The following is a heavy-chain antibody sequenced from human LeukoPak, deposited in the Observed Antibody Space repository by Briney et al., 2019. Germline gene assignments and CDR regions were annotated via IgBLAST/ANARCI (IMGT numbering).Heavy chain of an antibody. CDR1: GGTFSSYT. CDR2: IIPILGIA. J-gene: IGHJ5*02. V-gene: IGHV1-69*04. Sequence: SVKVSCKASGGTFSSYTISWVRQAPGQGLEWMGRIIPILGIANYAQKFQGRVTITADKSTSTAYMELSSLRSEDTAVYYCAREKPGDYGNWFDPWGQEPWSPSPQ. D-gene: IGHD4-17*01. CDR3: AREKPGDYGNWFDP.